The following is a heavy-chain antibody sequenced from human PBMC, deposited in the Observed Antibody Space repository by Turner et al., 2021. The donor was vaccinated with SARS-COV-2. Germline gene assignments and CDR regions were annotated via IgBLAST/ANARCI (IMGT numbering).Heavy chain of an antibody. D-gene: IGHD3-22*01. J-gene: IGHJ4*02. Sequence: EVQLVESGGGLVQPGRSLRLSCTASGFTFGDYAMSWFRQAPGKGLEWVGFIRSKAYGGTTEYAESVKGRFTISRDDSKSIAYLQMNSLKTEDTAVYYCTADSSGYYGEGGDYWGQGTLVTVSS. CDR2: IRSKAYGGTT. CDR1: GFTFGDYA. V-gene: IGHV3-49*03. CDR3: TADSSGYYGEGGDY.